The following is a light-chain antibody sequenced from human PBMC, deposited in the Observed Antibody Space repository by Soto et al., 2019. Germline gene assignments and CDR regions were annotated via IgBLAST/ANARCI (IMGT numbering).Light chain of an antibody. CDR2: DIS. J-gene: IGKJ3*01. CDR1: QSLVHSDGNTY. V-gene: IGKV2-24*01. Sequence: DIVLTQTPLSLPVTLGQPASISCRSGQSLVHSDGNTYLSWVQQRPGQPPRLLIFDISKRFSGVPVRFSGSGAGTDFTLKISRVVAEDVGVYYCVQASQYAGFTFGPGTKVDIK. CDR3: VQASQYAGFT.